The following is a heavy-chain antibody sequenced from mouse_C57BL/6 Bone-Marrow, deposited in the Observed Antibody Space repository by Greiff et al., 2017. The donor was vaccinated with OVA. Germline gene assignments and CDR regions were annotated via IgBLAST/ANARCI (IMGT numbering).Heavy chain of an antibody. CDR1: GYTFTSYW. CDR2: IDPSDSYT. Sequence: VQLQQPGAELVMPGASVKLSCKASGYTFTSYWMHWVKQRPGQGLEWIGEIDPSDSYTNYNQKFKGKSTLTVDKSSSTAYMQLSSLTSEDSAVYYGARRSLSTTVVEEAMDYWGQGTSVTVSS. J-gene: IGHJ4*01. D-gene: IGHD1-1*01. CDR3: ARRSLSTTVVEEAMDY. V-gene: IGHV1-69*01.